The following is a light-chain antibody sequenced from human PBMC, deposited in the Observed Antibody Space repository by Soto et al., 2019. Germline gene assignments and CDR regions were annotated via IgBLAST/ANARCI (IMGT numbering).Light chain of an antibody. Sequence: DIQMNQSPSTLSASVGDRVTITCRASQSINIWLAWYQQKPGRAPNLLIYKASTLESGVPSRFSGSGSGTEFTLTISGLQPDDFATYYCQQYNVYWTFGQGTKVDIK. CDR1: QSINIW. J-gene: IGKJ1*01. CDR2: KAS. V-gene: IGKV1-5*03. CDR3: QQYNVYWT.